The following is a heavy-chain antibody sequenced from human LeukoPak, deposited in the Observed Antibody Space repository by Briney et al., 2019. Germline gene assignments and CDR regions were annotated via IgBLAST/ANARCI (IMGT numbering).Heavy chain of an antibody. J-gene: IGHJ6*03. CDR3: AKVSDIGSNYYDYYYMDV. D-gene: IGHD3-10*01. CDR2: INTNTGNP. CDR1: GYPFTSYG. Sequence: ASVKVSCKASGYPFTSYGMNWVRQAPGQGLEWMGWINTNTGNPTYAQGFTGRFVFSLDTSVSTAYLHISSLKVEDTAIYYCAKVSDIGSNYYDYYYMDVWGKGTTVTVSS. V-gene: IGHV7-4-1*02.